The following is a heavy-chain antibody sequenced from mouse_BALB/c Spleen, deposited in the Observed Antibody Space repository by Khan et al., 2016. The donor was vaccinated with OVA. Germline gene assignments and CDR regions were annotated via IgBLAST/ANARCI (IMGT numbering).Heavy chain of an antibody. V-gene: IGHV2-6-4*01. Sequence: QVQLKESGPGLVAPSQSLSITCTVSGFSLSRYNIHWVRQPPGKGLEWLGMIWGGGGTDYNSTLKSRLSISKDNSKSPVFLKMNSLQTDDTAMYYCARAYYRYDGYYAMDYWGQGTSFTVSA. D-gene: IGHD2-14*01. CDR2: IWGGGGT. J-gene: IGHJ4*01. CDR3: ARAYYRYDGYYAMDY. CDR1: GFSLSRYN.